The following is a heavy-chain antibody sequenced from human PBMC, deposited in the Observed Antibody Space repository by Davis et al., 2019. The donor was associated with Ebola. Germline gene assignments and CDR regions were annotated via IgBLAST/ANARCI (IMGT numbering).Heavy chain of an antibody. V-gene: IGHV3-30-3*01. CDR2: VAYVGNTQ. J-gene: IGHJ3*02. D-gene: IGHD1-7*01. Sequence: GGSLRLSCEASGFTFSGSAMHWVRQAPGRGPEWVAAVAYVGNTQLSAYTVMGRFTISRDNSENTLYLQMNSLRSDDTAVYYCVRDIIATIRGTRHAFDIWGQGTLVTVSS. CDR3: VRDIIATIRGTRHAFDI. CDR1: GFTFSGSA.